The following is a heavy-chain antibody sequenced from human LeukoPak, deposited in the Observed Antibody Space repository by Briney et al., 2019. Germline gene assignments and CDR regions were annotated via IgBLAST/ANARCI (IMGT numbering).Heavy chain of an antibody. CDR3: ARVVVPAAIGFDP. CDR1: GFTFSSYW. Sequence: GESLRLSCAASGFTFSSYWMHWVRQAPGKGLVWVSRINSDGSSTSYADSVKGRFTISRDNAKNTLYLQMNSLRAEGTAVYYCARVVVPAAIGFDPWGQGTLVTVSS. D-gene: IGHD2-2*02. V-gene: IGHV3-74*01. CDR2: INSDGSST. J-gene: IGHJ5*02.